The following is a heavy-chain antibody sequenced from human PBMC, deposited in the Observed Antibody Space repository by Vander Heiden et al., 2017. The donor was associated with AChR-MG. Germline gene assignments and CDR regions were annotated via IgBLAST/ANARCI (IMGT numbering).Heavy chain of an antibody. CDR2: IIPVLGLA. CDR3: GRGKLEGCISTSCNAGGLSYFDY. J-gene: IGHJ4*02. V-gene: IGHV1-69*04. D-gene: IGHD2-2*01. CDR1: AGTLSSYA. Sequence: HVQLVHLRAEVKQPRSPVELACEASAGTLSSYAIRWVRQSPGQVLEGKGRIIPVLGLANDAQKFPGRVTITADKSTSTAYMELSSLRSEDTAVYYCGRGKLEGCISTSCNAGGLSYFDYWGQGTLVTVSS.